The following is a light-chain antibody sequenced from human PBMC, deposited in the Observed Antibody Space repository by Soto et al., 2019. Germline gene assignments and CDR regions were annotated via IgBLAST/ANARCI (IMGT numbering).Light chain of an antibody. V-gene: IGKV3-20*01. CDR1: QSVRSTH. Sequence: EIVLTQSPGTLSLSPGERATLSCRASQSVRSTHLAWYQQKPGQAPRLVIFGASARGTGISGRFSGSGSGTDFILTISRLEPEDFAVYYCHQYDTSPRTFGQGTRVEIK. CDR2: GAS. CDR3: HQYDTSPRT. J-gene: IGKJ1*01.